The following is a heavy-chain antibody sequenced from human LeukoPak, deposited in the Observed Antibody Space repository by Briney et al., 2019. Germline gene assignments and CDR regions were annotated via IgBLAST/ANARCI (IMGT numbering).Heavy chain of an antibody. CDR2: IFPSGTT. V-gene: IGHV3-53*01. Sequence: GPSLTLSCALSGFVVTSNYTSWVRQAPGRGPEWVAVIFPSGTTYHAECVKGRFAISRDSSTNTLSLQMNSLRADDTAIYYCLRGGQWVIFDNWGQGSLVTVSS. D-gene: IGHD2-21*01. CDR1: GFVVTSNY. CDR3: LRGGQWVIFDN. J-gene: IGHJ4*02.